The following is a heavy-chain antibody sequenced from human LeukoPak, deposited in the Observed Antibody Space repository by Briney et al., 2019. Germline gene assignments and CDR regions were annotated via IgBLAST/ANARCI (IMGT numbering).Heavy chain of an antibody. CDR3: ARDWGEQWLVDY. J-gene: IGHJ4*02. D-gene: IGHD6-19*01. CDR1: GYTFTSYY. Sequence: ASVKVSCKASGYTFTSYYMHWVRHAPGQGLEWMGIINPSGGSTSYAQKFQGRVTMTRDTSTSTVYMELSSLRSEDTAVYYCARDWGEQWLVDYWGQGTLVTVSS. V-gene: IGHV1-46*01. CDR2: INPSGGST.